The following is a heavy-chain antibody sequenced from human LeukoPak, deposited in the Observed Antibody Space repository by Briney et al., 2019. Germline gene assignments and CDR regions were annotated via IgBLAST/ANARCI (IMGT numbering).Heavy chain of an antibody. CDR1: GLTLSSYW. Sequence: PGGSLRLSCAASGLTLSSYWMSWVRQAPGKGLEWVANIKQDGSEKYYVDSVKGRFTISRDNAKNSLYLQMNSLRAEDTAVYYCAREVIVVVIQGGEPDAFDIWGQGTMVTVSS. J-gene: IGHJ3*02. V-gene: IGHV3-7*01. CDR3: AREVIVVVIQGGEPDAFDI. CDR2: IKQDGSEK. D-gene: IGHD3-22*01.